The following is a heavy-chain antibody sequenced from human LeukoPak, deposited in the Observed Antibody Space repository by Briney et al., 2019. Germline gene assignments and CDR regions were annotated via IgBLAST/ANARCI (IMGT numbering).Heavy chain of an antibody. Sequence: SETLALTCTVSGGSVTSSTYYWSWIRQPPGKGLEWIGYIYYSGSTNYNPSLKSRVTVSVDKSQNQCSLKLSSVTTADTAVYYCTRSTNLEAFDIWGQGTMVTVSS. CDR3: TRSTNLEAFDI. CDR2: IYYSGST. CDR1: GGSVTSSTYY. V-gene: IGHV4-61*01. D-gene: IGHD2-8*01. J-gene: IGHJ3*02.